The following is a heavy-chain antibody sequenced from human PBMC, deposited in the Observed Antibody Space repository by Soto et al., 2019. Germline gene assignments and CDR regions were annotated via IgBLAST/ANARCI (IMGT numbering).Heavy chain of an antibody. CDR1: GYTFTGYY. Sequence: ASVKVSCKASGYTFTGYYMHWVRQAPGQGLEWMGWINPNSGGTNYAQKFQGWVTMTRDTSISTAYMELSRLRSDDTAVYYCARDGGRVGATSVGSYWGQGTLVTVSS. CDR2: INPNSGGT. J-gene: IGHJ4*02. D-gene: IGHD1-26*01. CDR3: ARDGGRVGATSVGSY. V-gene: IGHV1-2*04.